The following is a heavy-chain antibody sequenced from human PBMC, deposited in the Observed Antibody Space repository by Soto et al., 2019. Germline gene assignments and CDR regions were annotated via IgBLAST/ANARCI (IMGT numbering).Heavy chain of an antibody. D-gene: IGHD1-26*01. CDR1: AGSFRGYY. J-gene: IGHJ4*02. V-gene: IGHV4-34*01. CDR3: TSIGRATHNY. Sequence: SVTRSLTWAVDAGSFRGYYWSWIRQHPAQQLERSGEISHSGCTNYNPSRKSRVTLSVDTSKNQFPLNLRSVTTPDTAWYYFTSIGRATHNYWGKVTPVTV. CDR2: ISHSGCT.